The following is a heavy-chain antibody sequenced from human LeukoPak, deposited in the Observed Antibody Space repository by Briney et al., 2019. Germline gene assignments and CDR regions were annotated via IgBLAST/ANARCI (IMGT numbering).Heavy chain of an antibody. D-gene: IGHD3-16*02. CDR3: ARDPNDYVWGSYRCYFDY. V-gene: IGHV3-30*04. CDR1: GFTFSSYA. Sequence: GGSLRLSCAASGFTFSSYAMHWVRQAPGKGLEWVAVISYDGSNKYYADSVKGRFTISRDNSKNTLYLQMNSLRAEDTAVYHCARDPNDYVWGSYRCYFDYWGQGTLVTVSS. CDR2: ISYDGSNK. J-gene: IGHJ4*02.